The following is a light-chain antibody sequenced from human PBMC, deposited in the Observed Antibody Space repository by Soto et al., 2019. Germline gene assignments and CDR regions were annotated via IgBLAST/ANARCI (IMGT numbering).Light chain of an antibody. CDR3: QQYNNWPPLT. V-gene: IGKV3-15*01. CDR1: QSANSN. CDR2: GAS. J-gene: IGKJ4*01. Sequence: EIMMTQSPATLSVSPGERATLSCRASQSANSNLAWYQQKPGQPPRLLIYGASTRATGIPARFSGSGSGTEFTLTISSLQSEDFAVYFCQQYNNWPPLTFGGGTKVEFK.